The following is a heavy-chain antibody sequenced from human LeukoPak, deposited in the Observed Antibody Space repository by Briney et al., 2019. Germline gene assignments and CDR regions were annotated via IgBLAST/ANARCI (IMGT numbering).Heavy chain of an antibody. CDR1: GGSFSGYY. D-gene: IGHD1-26*01. CDR3: ARAFPLGQEYYFDY. Sequence: SETLSLTCAVYGGSFSGYYWSWIRQPPGKGLEWIGEINHSGSTNYNPSLKSRVTISVDTSKNQFSLKLSSVTAADTAVYYCARAFPLGQEYYFDYWGQGTLVTVSS. V-gene: IGHV4-34*01. CDR2: INHSGST. J-gene: IGHJ4*02.